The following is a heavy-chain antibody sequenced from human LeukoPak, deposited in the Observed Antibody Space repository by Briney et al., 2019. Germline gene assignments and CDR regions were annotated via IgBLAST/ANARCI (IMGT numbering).Heavy chain of an antibody. CDR2: IYYSGST. J-gene: IGHJ3*02. V-gene: IGHV4-39*01. D-gene: IGHD2-15*01. CDR1: GGSISSSSYY. Sequence: SETLSLTRTVSGGSISSSSYYWGWIRQAPGKGLEWIGSIYYSGSTYYNPSLKSRVTISVDTSKNQFSLKLSSVTAADTAVYYCARRVGAFDIWGQGTMVTVSS. CDR3: ARRVGAFDI.